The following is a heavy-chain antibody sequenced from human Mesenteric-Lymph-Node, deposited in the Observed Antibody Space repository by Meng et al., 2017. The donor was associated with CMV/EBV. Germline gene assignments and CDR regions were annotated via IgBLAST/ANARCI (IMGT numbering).Heavy chain of an antibody. J-gene: IGHJ6*02. D-gene: IGHD2-15*01. CDR2: INPNSGGT. V-gene: IGHV1-2*02. CDR1: GYTFTGYY. CDR3: ARKETPNYYYYYGMDV. Sequence: ASVKVSCKASGYTFTGYYMHWVRQAPGQGLEWMGWINPNSGGTNYAQKFQGRVTMTRDTSISTAYMELSRLRSDDTAVYYCARKETPNYYYYYGMDVWGQGTTVTVSS.